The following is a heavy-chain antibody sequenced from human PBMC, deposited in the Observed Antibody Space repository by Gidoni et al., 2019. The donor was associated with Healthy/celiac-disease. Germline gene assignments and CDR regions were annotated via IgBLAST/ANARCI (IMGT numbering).Heavy chain of an antibody. CDR2: MNPNSGNT. CDR1: GYPFTSYD. V-gene: IGHV1-8*01. Sequence: QVQLVQSGAEVKKPGASVKVSCQASGYPFTSYDINWVRQATGQGLEWMGWMNPNSGNTGYAQKFQGRVTMTRNTSISTAYMELSSLRSEDTAVYYCASPLSGYCSGGSCYRPRYYGMDVWGQGTTVTVSS. J-gene: IGHJ6*02. CDR3: ASPLSGYCSGGSCYRPRYYGMDV. D-gene: IGHD2-15*01.